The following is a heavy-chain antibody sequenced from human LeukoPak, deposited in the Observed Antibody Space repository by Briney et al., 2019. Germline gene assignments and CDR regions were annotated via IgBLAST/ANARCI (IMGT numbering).Heavy chain of an antibody. D-gene: IGHD7-27*01. CDR1: GGSISSYY. CDR2: IYYSGST. Sequence: PSETLSHTCTVSGGSISSYYWSWIRQPPGKGLEWIGYIYYSGSTNYNPSLKSRVTISVDTSKNQFSLKLSSVTAADTAVYYCARKNWGRLDYWGQGTLVTVSS. J-gene: IGHJ4*02. CDR3: ARKNWGRLDY. V-gene: IGHV4-59*01.